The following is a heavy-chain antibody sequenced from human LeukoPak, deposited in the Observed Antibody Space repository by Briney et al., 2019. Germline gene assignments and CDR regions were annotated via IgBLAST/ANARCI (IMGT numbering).Heavy chain of an antibody. J-gene: IGHJ3*02. D-gene: IGHD6-25*01. V-gene: IGHV3-53*01. Sequence: GGSLRLSCAVSGFTVSSNYMSWVRQAPGKGLEWVSVIYSGGSTYYADSVKGRFTISRDNSKNTLYLQMNSLRAEDTAVYYCARGSRSAHDAFDIWGQGTMVTVSS. CDR1: GFTVSSNY. CDR3: ARGSRSAHDAFDI. CDR2: IYSGGST.